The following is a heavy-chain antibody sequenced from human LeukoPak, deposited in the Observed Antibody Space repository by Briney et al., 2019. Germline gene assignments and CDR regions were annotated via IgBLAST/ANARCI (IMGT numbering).Heavy chain of an antibody. CDR3: ARVREYCSSTSCYYFDY. D-gene: IGHD2-2*01. V-gene: IGHV1-46*01. CDR1: GYTFTSYY. CDR2: INPSGGST. Sequence: GASVKVSCKTSGYTFTSYYMHWVRQAPGQGLEWMGIINPSGGSTSYAQKFQGRVTMTRDTSTSTVYMELSSLRSEDTAVYYCARVREYCSSTSCYYFDYWGQGTLVTVSS. J-gene: IGHJ4*02.